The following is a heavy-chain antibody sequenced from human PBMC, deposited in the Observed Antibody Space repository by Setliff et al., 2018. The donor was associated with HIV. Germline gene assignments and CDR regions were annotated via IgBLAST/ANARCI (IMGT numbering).Heavy chain of an antibody. J-gene: IGHJ6*02. CDR2: IRYDGSNK. V-gene: IGHV3-30*02. D-gene: IGHD3-10*01. CDR1: GFTFSSYG. Sequence: GGSLRLSCAASGFTFSSYGMHWVRQAPGKGLEWVAFIRYDGSNKYYADSVKGRFTISRDNSKNTLYLQMNSLRAEDTAVYYCAKDLQAPTLGFGEGGGMDVWGQGTTVTVSS. CDR3: AKDLQAPTLGFGEGGGMDV.